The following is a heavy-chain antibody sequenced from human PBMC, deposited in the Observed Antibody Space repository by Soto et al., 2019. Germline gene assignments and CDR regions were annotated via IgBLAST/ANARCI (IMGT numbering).Heavy chain of an antibody. CDR2: INHSGST. Sequence: SETLSLTCAVYGGPFSGYYWSWIRQPPGKGLEWIGEINHSGSTNYNPSLKSRVTISVDTSKNQFSLKLSSVTAADTAVYYCARGTVPVDWFDPWGQGTLVTVSS. CDR1: GGPFSGYY. CDR3: ARGTVPVDWFDP. J-gene: IGHJ5*02. V-gene: IGHV4-34*01. D-gene: IGHD2-2*01.